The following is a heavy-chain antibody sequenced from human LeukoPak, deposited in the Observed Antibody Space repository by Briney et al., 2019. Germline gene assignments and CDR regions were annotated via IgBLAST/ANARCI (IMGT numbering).Heavy chain of an antibody. J-gene: IGHJ5*02. Sequence: ASVKVSCKASGGTFSSYAISWVRQAPGQGLEWMGGIIPIFGTANYAQKFQGRVTITADESTSTAYMELSSLRSEDTAVYYCARSAYSSSWTFNWSDPWGQGTLVTVSS. D-gene: IGHD6-13*01. CDR3: ARSAYSSSWTFNWSDP. CDR1: GGTFSSYA. V-gene: IGHV1-69*13. CDR2: IIPIFGTA.